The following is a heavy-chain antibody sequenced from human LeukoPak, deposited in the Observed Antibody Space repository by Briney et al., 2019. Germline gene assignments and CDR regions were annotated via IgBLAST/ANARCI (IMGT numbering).Heavy chain of an antibody. V-gene: IGHV3-48*03. CDR2: IRSSGCTI. J-gene: IGHJ4*02. D-gene: IGHD3-9*01. CDR3: ARDLLTGYSIDY. CDR1: GFTFSSYE. Sequence: PGGCLRLSCAASGFTFSSYEMNWVRPAPGKGLWWVSYIRSSGCTIYYADSVKGRFTISRDNAKNSLYLQMNSLRAEDTAVYYCARDLLTGYSIDYWGQGTLVTVSS.